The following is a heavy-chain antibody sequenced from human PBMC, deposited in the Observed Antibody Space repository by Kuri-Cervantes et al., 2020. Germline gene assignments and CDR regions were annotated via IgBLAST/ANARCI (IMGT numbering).Heavy chain of an antibody. Sequence: VPDTCKASGYTFTSYDINGVGQATGQGLEWMGWMNPNSGNTGYAQKFQGRVTMTRNTSISTAYMELSSLRSEDTAVYYCARVMAGTFYYYYYGMDVWGQGPTVTVSS. CDR3: ARVMAGTFYYYYYGMDV. CDR2: MNPNSGNT. J-gene: IGHJ6*02. V-gene: IGHV1-8*01. D-gene: IGHD6-19*01. CDR1: GYTFTSYD.